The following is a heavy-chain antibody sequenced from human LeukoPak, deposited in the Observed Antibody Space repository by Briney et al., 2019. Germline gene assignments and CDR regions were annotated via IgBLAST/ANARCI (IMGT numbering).Heavy chain of an antibody. CDR3: ARAIITIFGSDAFDI. D-gene: IGHD3-3*01. Sequence: ASVKVSCKASGYTFTGYYMPWVRQAPGQGLEWMRWINPNSGGTNYAQKFQGRVTMTRDTSISTAYMELSRLRSDDTAVYYCARAIITIFGSDAFDIWGQGTMVTVSS. J-gene: IGHJ3*02. CDR1: GYTFTGYY. V-gene: IGHV1-2*02. CDR2: INPNSGGT.